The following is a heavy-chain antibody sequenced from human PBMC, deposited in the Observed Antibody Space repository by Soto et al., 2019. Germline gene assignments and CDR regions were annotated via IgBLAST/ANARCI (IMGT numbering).Heavy chain of an antibody. CDR1: GGSISSYY. CDR2: IYYSGST. J-gene: IGHJ4*02. V-gene: IGHV4-59*01. D-gene: IGHD3-22*01. CDR3: ARGRYYYDSSGYYQY. Sequence: QVQLQELGPGLVKPSETLSLTCTVSGGSISSYYWSWIRQPPGKGLEWIGYIYYSGSTNYNPSLKSRVTISVDTSKNQFSLKLSSVTAADTAVYYCARGRYYYDSSGYYQYWGQGTLVTVSS.